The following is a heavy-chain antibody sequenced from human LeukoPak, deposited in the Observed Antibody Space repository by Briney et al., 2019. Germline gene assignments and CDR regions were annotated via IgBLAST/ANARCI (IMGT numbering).Heavy chain of an antibody. CDR3: AKANKDSSGGFDY. D-gene: IGHD3-22*01. CDR2: INWNSGII. J-gene: IGHJ4*02. V-gene: IGHV3-9*01. CDR1: GFTFDDYA. Sequence: GGSVRLSCAASGFTFDDYAMHWVRQAPGKGLEWVSGINWNSGIIVYADSVKGRFTISRDNAKNSLYMQMNSLRAEDTALYYCAKANKDSSGGFDYWGQGTLVTVSS.